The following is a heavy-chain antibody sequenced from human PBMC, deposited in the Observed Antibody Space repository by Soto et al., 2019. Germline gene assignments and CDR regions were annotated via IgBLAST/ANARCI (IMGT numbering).Heavy chain of an antibody. D-gene: IGHD2-2*02. J-gene: IGHJ6*02. CDR3: ARNGHCSSTSCYRAYYYYGMEV. Sequence: LGESLKISCKGSGYSFTSYWIGWVRQMPGKGLEWMGIIYPGDSDTRYSPSFQCQVTISADKCISTAYLQWSSLQASDTAMYYCARNGHCSSTSCYRAYYYYGMEVWGQGTTVTVSS. CDR2: IYPGDSDT. CDR1: GYSFTSYW. V-gene: IGHV5-51*01.